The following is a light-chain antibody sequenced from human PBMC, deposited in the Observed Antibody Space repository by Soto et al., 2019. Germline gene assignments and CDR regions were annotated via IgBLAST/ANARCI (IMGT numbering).Light chain of an antibody. J-gene: IGKJ1*01. CDR1: QSISSY. CDR2: AAS. V-gene: IGKV1-39*01. Sequence: DIQITQSPSSLSASVGDRLTITWRASQSISSYLNWYQQRPGKAPKILIYAASSLQSGVPSRFSGSRSGTDCTLSLSSLQPEDFATYYCQQSYSNPRTFSQGTKVDIK. CDR3: QQSYSNPRT.